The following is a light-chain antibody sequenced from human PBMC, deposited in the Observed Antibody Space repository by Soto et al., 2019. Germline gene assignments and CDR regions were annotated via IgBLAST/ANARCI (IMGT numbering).Light chain of an antibody. CDR3: QQYDSYPVT. J-gene: IGKJ2*01. V-gene: IGKV1-5*03. Sequence: DIQMTQSPSTLSASVGDRVTISCRASQSISTWLAWYQQKPGKAPKFLIYKASRLESGVPSRFSGSGSGTEFTLTISSLQPDDFATYYCQQYDSYPVTFGQGTKLEIK. CDR1: QSISTW. CDR2: KAS.